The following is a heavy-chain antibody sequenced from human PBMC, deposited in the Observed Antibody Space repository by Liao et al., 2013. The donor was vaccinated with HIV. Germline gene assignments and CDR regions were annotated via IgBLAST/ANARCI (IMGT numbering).Heavy chain of an antibody. J-gene: IGHJ4*02. CDR1: GGSFSGYY. CDR3: ARGRVIDY. Sequence: QVQLQQWGAGLLKPSETLSLTCAVYGGSFSGYYWTWIRQPPGKGLEWIGEINHSGSTNYNPSLKSRVTISIDTSKNQFSLKVSSVTAADTAVYYCARGRVIDYWGQGTLVTVYS. CDR2: INHSGST. V-gene: IGHV4-34*01.